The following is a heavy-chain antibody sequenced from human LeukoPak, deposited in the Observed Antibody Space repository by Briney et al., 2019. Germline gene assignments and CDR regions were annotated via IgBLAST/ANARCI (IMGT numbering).Heavy chain of an antibody. CDR3: ARGALHMYYLDN. D-gene: IGHD2-8*01. CDR1: GFTNAW. J-gene: IGHJ4*02. V-gene: IGHV3-74*01. Sequence: PGGSLRLSCAASGFTNAWMSWVRQAPGKGLVWVSRIKSDGSSTSYADSVKGRFTISRDNAKNTVYLQMNSLRAEDTAVYYCARGALHMYYLDNWGQGTLVTVSS. CDR2: IKSDGSST.